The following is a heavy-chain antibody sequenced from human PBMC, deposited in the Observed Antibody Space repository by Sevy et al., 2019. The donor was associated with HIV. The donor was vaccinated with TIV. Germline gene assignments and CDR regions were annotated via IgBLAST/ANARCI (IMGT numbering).Heavy chain of an antibody. D-gene: IGHD2-15*01. CDR3: ARLSDIVVVVAASRLVGDFDY. CDR2: IYYSGST. CDR1: GGSISSSSYY. J-gene: IGHJ4*02. V-gene: IGHV4-39*01. Sequence: SETLSLTCTVSGGSISSSSYYWGWIRQPPGKGLEWIGSIYYSGSTYYNPSLKSRVTISVDTSKNQFSLKLSSVTAADTAVYYCARLSDIVVVVAASRLVGDFDYWGQGTLVTVSS.